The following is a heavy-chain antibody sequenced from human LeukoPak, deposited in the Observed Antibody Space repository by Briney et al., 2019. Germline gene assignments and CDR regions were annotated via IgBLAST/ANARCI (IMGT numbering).Heavy chain of an antibody. CDR3: ARDLHVRAFDF. V-gene: IGHV3-33*01. Sequence: PGRSLRLYCAASGFTFSTYGMHWVRQAPGKGLEWVAFIWNDGSNKYYVDSVKGRFTISRDSSKNTLYLQMNSLRAEDTAVYYCARDLHVRAFDFWGQGTLVTVSS. CDR2: IWNDGSNK. CDR1: GFTFSTYG. J-gene: IGHJ4*02. D-gene: IGHD6-6*01.